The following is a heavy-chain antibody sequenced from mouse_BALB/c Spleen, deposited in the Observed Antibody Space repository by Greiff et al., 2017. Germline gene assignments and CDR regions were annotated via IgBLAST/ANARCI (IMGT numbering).Heavy chain of an antibody. D-gene: IGHD1-1*01. CDR1: GYSITSDYA. CDR3: ARKNYGSSYFDY. CDR2: ISYSGST. V-gene: IGHV3-2*02. Sequence: DVKLQESGPGLVKPSQSLSLTCTVTGYSITSDYAWNWIRQFPGNKLEWMGYISYSGSTSYNPSLKSRISITRDTSKNQFFLQLNSVTTEDTATYYCARKNYGSSYFDYWGQGTTLTVSS. J-gene: IGHJ2*01.